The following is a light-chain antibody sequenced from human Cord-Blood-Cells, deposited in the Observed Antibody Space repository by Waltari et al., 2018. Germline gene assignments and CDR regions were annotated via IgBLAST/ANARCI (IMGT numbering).Light chain of an antibody. CDR2: RNN. CDR1: RSNIRSTY. V-gene: IGLV1-47*01. J-gene: IGLJ3*02. Sequence: QSVLPQPPSASGTPGPRVPLPCSGSRSNIRSTYLCWYQQLPGTAPKLLIYRNNQRPSGVPDRFSGSKSGTSASLAISGLRSEDEADYYCAAWDDSLSGPVFGGGTKLTVL. CDR3: AAWDDSLSGPV.